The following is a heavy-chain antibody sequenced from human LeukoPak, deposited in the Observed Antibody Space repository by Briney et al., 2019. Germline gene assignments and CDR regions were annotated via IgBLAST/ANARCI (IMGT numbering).Heavy chain of an antibody. CDR3: ATSRVGATSGVDY. V-gene: IGHV4-39*07. CDR2: INHSGST. Sequence: SETLSLTCTVSGGSVSSSSNYWGWIRQPPGKGLEWIGEINHSGSTNYNPSFKSRVTISVDTSKNQFSLKLSSVTAADTAVYYCATSRVGATSGVDYWGQGTLVTVSS. D-gene: IGHD1-26*01. CDR1: GGSVSSSSNY. J-gene: IGHJ4*02.